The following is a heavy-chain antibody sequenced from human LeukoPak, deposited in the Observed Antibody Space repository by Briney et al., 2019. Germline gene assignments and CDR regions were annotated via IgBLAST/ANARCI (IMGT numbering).Heavy chain of an antibody. J-gene: IGHJ4*02. CDR1: GFTFSSYS. CDR3: AKGVVKQQLSPFDY. CDR2: ISSSSSTI. D-gene: IGHD6-13*01. Sequence: GGSLRLSCAASGFTFSSYSMNWVRQAPGKGLEWVSYISSSSSTIYYADSVKGRLTISRDNAKNTLYLQMNSLRAEDTAVYYCAKGVVKQQLSPFDYWGQGTLVTVSS. V-gene: IGHV3-48*04.